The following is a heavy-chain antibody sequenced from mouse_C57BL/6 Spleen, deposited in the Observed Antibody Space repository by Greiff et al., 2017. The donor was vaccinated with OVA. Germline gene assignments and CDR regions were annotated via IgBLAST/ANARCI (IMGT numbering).Heavy chain of an antibody. V-gene: IGHV1-80*01. Sequence: VQLQQSGAELVKPGASVKISCKASGYAFSSYWMNWVKQRPGKGLEWIGQIYPGDGDTNYNGKFKGKATLTVDKSSSTAYMQLSRLTSEDSAVYFGASASAYYSSYWYFDVWGKGTTVTVSS. CDR2: IYPGDGDT. D-gene: IGHD2-5*01. J-gene: IGHJ1*03. CDR3: ASASAYYSSYWYFDV. CDR1: GYAFSSYW.